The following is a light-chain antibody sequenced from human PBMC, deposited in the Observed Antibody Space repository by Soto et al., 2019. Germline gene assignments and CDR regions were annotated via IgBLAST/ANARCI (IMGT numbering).Light chain of an antibody. CDR2: DAS. V-gene: IGKV3-11*01. CDR1: QSVGSY. J-gene: IGKJ4*01. Sequence: EIVLTQSPATLSLSPGERATLSCRASQSVGSYLAWYQQKPGQAPRLLIYDASTMATGIPARFSGSGSGTDFTLTISSLEPEDFAVYYCQQRTNWPPLTFGGGTKVEVK. CDR3: QQRTNWPPLT.